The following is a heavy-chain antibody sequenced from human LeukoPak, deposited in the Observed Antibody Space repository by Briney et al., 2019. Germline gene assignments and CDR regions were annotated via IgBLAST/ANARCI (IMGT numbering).Heavy chain of an antibody. V-gene: IGHV6-1*01. J-gene: IGHJ5*02. Sequence: SQTLSLTCAISGDSVSSNSAAWNWIRQSPSRGLEWLGRTYYRSKWYNDYAVSVKSRITINPDTSKNQFSLKLSSVTAADTAVYYCASGTIDWFDPWGQGTLVTVSS. D-gene: IGHD6-13*01. CDR1: GDSVSSNSAA. CDR3: ASGTIDWFDP. CDR2: TYYRSKWYN.